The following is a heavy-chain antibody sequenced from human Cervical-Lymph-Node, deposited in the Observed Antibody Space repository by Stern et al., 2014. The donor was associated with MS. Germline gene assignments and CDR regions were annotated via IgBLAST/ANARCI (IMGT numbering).Heavy chain of an antibody. CDR1: GGTFSSYA. D-gene: IGHD4-17*01. V-gene: IGHV1-69*01. Sequence: QVQLGQSGAEVKKPGSSGKVSCKASGGTFSSYAISWVRQAPGQGLEGMGGIIPIFGTANYAQKFQGRVTITADESTSTAYMELSSLRSEDTAVYYCARDVMSHFGNYGVDPWGQGTLVTVSS. J-gene: IGHJ5*02. CDR2: IIPIFGTA. CDR3: ARDVMSHFGNYGVDP.